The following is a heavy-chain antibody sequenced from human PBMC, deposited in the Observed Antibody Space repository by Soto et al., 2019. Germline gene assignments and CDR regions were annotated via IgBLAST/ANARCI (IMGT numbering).Heavy chain of an antibody. CDR1: GFTVSSNY. CDR2: IYSGGST. J-gene: IGHJ4*02. V-gene: IGHV3-66*01. CDR3: ASDGIAAAGTGEYYFDY. Sequence: WGSLRLSCAASGFTVSSNYMSWVRQAPGKGLEWVSVIYSGGSTYYADSVKGRFTISRDNSKNTLYLQMNSLRAEDTAVYYCASDGIAAAGTGEYYFDYWGQGT. D-gene: IGHD6-13*01.